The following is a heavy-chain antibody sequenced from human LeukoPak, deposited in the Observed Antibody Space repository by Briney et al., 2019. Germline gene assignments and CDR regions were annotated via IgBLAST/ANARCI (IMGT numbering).Heavy chain of an antibody. D-gene: IGHD3-3*01. J-gene: IGHJ4*02. CDR2: INHSGST. Sequence: SETLSLTCAVYGGSFSGYYWSWIRQPPGKGLEWIGEINHSGSTNYNPSLKSRVTISVDTSKNQFSLKLSSVTAADTAVYYCASVNKFGVDSSDYWGQGTLVTVSS. CDR3: ASVNKFGVDSSDY. V-gene: IGHV4-34*01. CDR1: GGSFSGYY.